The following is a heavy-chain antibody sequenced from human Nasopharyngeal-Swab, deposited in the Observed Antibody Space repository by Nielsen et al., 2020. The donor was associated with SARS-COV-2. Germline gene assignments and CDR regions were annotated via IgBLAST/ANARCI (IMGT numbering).Heavy chain of an antibody. CDR3: VKDLRGKYAFDI. D-gene: IGHD3-16*01. V-gene: IGHV3-74*01. CDR1: GVIFSKYW. CDR2: IKADGNHI. Sequence: GESLKISCVASGVIFSKYWMHWVRQAPGKGLVWVSQIKADGNHITYADSVKGRFTIYRDNSKNTLYLQMSSLRAEDTALYWCVKDLRGKYAFDIWGQGTMVTVSS. J-gene: IGHJ3*02.